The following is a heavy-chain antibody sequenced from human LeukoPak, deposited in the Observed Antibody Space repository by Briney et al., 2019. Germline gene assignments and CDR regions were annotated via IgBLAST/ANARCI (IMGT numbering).Heavy chain of an antibody. CDR2: ISSSSSYT. CDR1: GFTFSDYY. Sequence: GGSLRPSCAASGFTFSDYYMSWIRQAPGKGLEWVSYISSSSSYTNYADSVKGRFTISRDNAKNSLYLQMNSLRAEDTAVYYCARDPRYGSGANDYWGQGTLVTVSS. D-gene: IGHD3-10*01. J-gene: IGHJ4*02. CDR3: ARDPRYGSGANDY. V-gene: IGHV3-11*06.